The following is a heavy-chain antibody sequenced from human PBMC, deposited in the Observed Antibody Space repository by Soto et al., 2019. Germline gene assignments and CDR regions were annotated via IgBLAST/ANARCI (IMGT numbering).Heavy chain of an antibody. D-gene: IGHD3-10*01. V-gene: IGHV4-31*03. CDR3: ERVETLPGSRGRDV. J-gene: IGHJ6*02. Sequence: PSETLSLTCTVSGGSISSGGYYWSWIRQHPGKGLEWIGYIYYSGSTYYNPSLKSRVTISVDTSKNQFSLKLSSVTAADTAVYYCERVETLPGSRGRDVWGQGNTVTVS. CDR2: IYYSGST. CDR1: GGSISSGGYY.